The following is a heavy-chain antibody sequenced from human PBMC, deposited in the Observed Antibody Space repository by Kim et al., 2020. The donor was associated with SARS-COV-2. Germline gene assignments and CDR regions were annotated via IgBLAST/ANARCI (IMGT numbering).Heavy chain of an antibody. J-gene: IGHJ3*02. CDR3: ASIVVVEDAFDI. V-gene: IGHV1-8*01. D-gene: IGHD2-21*01. Sequence: GYAQKCQGRVTMTRNTSISTAYMELSSLRSEDTAVYYCASIVVVEDAFDIWGQGTMVTVSS.